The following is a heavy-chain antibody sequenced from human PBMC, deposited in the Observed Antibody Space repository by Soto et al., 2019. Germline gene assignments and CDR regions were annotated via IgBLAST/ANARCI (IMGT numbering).Heavy chain of an antibody. D-gene: IGHD1-26*01. V-gene: IGHV3-43*01. J-gene: IGHJ4*02. Sequence: EVQLVESGGVVVQPGGSLRLSCAASGFTFDDYTMHWVRQAPGKGLEWVSLISWDGGSTYYADSVKGRFTISRDNSKNSLYLQMNSLRTEDTALYYCAKDKRSYSAGAGFDYWGQGTLVTVSS. CDR3: AKDKRSYSAGAGFDY. CDR1: GFTFDDYT. CDR2: ISWDGGST.